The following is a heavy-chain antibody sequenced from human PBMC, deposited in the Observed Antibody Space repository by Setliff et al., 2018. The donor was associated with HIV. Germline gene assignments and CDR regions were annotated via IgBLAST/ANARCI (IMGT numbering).Heavy chain of an antibody. J-gene: IGHJ5*02. CDR1: GDFFSSDYY. CDR2: INYRGST. V-gene: IGHV4-38-2*02. Sequence: SETLSLTCTVSGDFFSSDYYWGWIRQSPGKGLEWIGGINYRGSTYYNPSFKSRVTISVDTSKNQFSLKLSSVTAADTAVYYCAREGRQLVRGNWFDPWGQGTLVTVSS. D-gene: IGHD6-13*01. CDR3: AREGRQLVRGNWFDP.